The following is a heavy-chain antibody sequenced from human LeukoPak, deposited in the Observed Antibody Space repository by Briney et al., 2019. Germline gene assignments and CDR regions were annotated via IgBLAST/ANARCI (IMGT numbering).Heavy chain of an antibody. CDR2: IYYSGST. J-gene: IGHJ2*01. Sequence: PSETLSLTCTVSGGSISNSSYYWAWIRQPPGKGLEWIGSIYYSGSTYYNPSLKSRVTISVDTSKNQFSLKLSSVTAADTAMYYCARTAVVVVAANWYFDLWGRGTLVTVSS. CDR3: ARTAVVVVAANWYFDL. V-gene: IGHV4-39*07. CDR1: GGSISNSSYY. D-gene: IGHD2-15*01.